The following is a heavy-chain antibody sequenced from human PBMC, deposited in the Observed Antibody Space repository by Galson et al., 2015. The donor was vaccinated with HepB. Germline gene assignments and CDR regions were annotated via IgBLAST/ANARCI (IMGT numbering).Heavy chain of an antibody. V-gene: IGHV5-51*01. CDR2: IYPGDSDT. CDR1: GYSFTSYC. Sequence: QSGAEVKKPGESLKISCKGSGYSFTSYCIAWVRQMPGKGLEWMGIIYPGDSDTKYSPSFQGQVTISADKSISTAYLQWSSLKASDTAMYFCARGAALSHDSSGYYRLLDYWGQGTLVTVSS. CDR3: ARGAALSHDSSGYYRLLDY. J-gene: IGHJ4*02. D-gene: IGHD3-22*01.